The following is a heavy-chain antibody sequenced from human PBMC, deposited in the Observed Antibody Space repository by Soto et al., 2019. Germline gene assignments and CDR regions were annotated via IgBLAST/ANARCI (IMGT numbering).Heavy chain of an antibody. D-gene: IGHD3-22*01. J-gene: IGHJ3*02. Sequence: SETLSLTCAVSGYSISSGYYWGWIRQPPGKGLEWIGSIYHSVSTYYNPSLKSRVTISVDTSKNQFSLKLSSVTAADTAVYYCARDIGMIVVHNAFDIWGQGTMVTV. V-gene: IGHV4-38-2*02. CDR3: ARDIGMIVVHNAFDI. CDR1: GYSISSGYY. CDR2: IYHSVST.